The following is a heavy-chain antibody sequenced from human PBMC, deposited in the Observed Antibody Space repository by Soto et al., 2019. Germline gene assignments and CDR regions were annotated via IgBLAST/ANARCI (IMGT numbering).Heavy chain of an antibody. D-gene: IGHD4-4*01. Sequence: QVQLVQSGAEVQKPGSSVKVSCKASGGTFSSYTISWVRQAPGQGLEWMGRIIPILGIANYAQKFQGRVTITADKSTSTAYMELSSLRSEDTAVYYCAREQGYSNYGYYYYYMDVWGKGTTVTVSS. J-gene: IGHJ6*03. CDR1: GGTFSSYT. CDR2: IIPILGIA. CDR3: AREQGYSNYGYYYYYMDV. V-gene: IGHV1-69*08.